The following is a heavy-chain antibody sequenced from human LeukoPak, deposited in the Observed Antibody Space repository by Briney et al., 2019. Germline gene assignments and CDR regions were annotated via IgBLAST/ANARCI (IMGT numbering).Heavy chain of an antibody. CDR2: ISAYNGNT. V-gene: IGHV1-18*01. CDR1: ANSFTTYG. CDR3: ARDFRGGYGELDY. D-gene: IGHD1-26*01. J-gene: IGHJ4*02. Sequence: GASVKVSCKASANSFTTYGFSWVRQAPGQGLEWMGWISAYNGNTNYAQKLQGRVTMTTDTSTTTAYMELRSLRSDDTAVYYCARDFRGGYGELDYWGQGTLVTVSS.